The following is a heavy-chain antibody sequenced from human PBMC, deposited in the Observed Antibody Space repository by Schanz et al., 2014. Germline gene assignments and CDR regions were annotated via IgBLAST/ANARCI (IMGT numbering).Heavy chain of an antibody. Sequence: QVQLVQSEAEVKKPGSSVKVSCKASGYTLSAYSLHWVRQAPGQGLEWMGIVNPSVRGTHFAREFQGRVTVTSDTSTSTVYMELSGLRSEDTAVYYCARDRRRYCSTASCLHDNWFDPWGQGTLVIVSS. CDR1: GYTLSAYS. V-gene: IGHV1-46*01. D-gene: IGHD2-2*01. CDR2: VNPSVRGT. CDR3: ARDRRRYCSTASCLHDNWFDP. J-gene: IGHJ5*02.